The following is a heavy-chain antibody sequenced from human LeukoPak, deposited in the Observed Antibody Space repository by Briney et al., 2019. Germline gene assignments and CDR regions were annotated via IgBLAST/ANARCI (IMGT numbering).Heavy chain of an antibody. CDR1: GGSISSSSYY. J-gene: IGHJ4*02. CDR3: ASLGEQQHGFDY. V-gene: IGHV4-39*01. Sequence: ASETLSLTCTVSGGSISSSSYYWGWIRQPPGKGLEWIGSIYYSGSTYYNPSLKSRVTISVDTSKNQFSLKLSSVTAADTAVYYCASLGEQQHGFDYWGQGTLVTVSS. CDR2: IYYSGST. D-gene: IGHD6-13*01.